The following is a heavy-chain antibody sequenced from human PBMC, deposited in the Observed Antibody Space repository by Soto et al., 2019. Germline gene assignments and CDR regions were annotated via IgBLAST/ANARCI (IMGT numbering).Heavy chain of an antibody. CDR2: IYYSGST. CDR1: GGSISSGDYY. J-gene: IGHJ5*02. Sequence: QVQLQESGPGLVKPSQTLSLTCTVSGGSISSGDYYWSWIRQPPGKGLEWIGYIYYSGSTYYNPSLKSRVTKSVDTSKNQFSRKLSSVTAADTAVYYCAREGPRVLPINIVVVPAATSWRWFDPWGQGTLVTVSS. D-gene: IGHD2-2*01. CDR3: AREGPRVLPINIVVVPAATSWRWFDP. V-gene: IGHV4-30-4*01.